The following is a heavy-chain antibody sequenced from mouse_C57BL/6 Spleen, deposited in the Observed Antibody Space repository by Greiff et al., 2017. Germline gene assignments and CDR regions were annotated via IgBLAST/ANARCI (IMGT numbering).Heavy chain of an antibody. CDR2: IYPGDGNT. D-gene: IGHD2-3*01. CDR3: ARERDGYYPWFAY. J-gene: IGHJ3*01. Sequence: VQLQQSGPELVKPGASVKISCKASGYAFSSSWMNWVKQRPGKGLEWIGRIYPGDGNTNYNGTFKGNATLTADTSSSTAYMQLSSLTSEDSAVYFCARERDGYYPWFAYWGQGTLVTVSA. V-gene: IGHV1-82*01. CDR1: GYAFSSSW.